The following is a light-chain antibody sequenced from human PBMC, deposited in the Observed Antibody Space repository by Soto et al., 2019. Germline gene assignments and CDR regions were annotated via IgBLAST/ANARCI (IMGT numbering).Light chain of an antibody. V-gene: IGKV3-15*01. J-gene: IGKJ4*01. Sequence: EIVMTQAPATLSVSPGEKATLSCRASQSVANNFAWYQQKPCQAPRLVIYFASTRAAGIPARFSGSGSGTEFTLAISSLQSEDFAVYYCQPYNKWPLTFGGGTKVETK. CDR1: QSVANN. CDR3: QPYNKWPLT. CDR2: FAS.